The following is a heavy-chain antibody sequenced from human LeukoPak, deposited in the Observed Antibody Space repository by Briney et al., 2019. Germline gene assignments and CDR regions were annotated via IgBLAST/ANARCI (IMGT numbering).Heavy chain of an antibody. J-gene: IGHJ4*02. Sequence: GGSLRLSCAASGFTLRDYAIHWVRQAPGKGLEWVSSINWDGGSTAYADSVQGRFTISRDNAKNSLHLQMKSLRAEDTALYYCARDSFSGSSLDYWGQGTLVTVSS. CDR1: GFTLRDYA. CDR2: INWDGGST. CDR3: ARDSFSGSSLDY. V-gene: IGHV3-20*04. D-gene: IGHD1-26*01.